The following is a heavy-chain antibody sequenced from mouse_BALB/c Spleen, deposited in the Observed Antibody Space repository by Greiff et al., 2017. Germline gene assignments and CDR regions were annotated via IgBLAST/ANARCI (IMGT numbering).Heavy chain of an antibody. D-gene: IGHD2-4*01. Sequence: EVKVVESGGDLVKPGGSLKLSCAASGFTFSSYGMSWVRQTPDKRLEWVATISSGGSYTYYPDSVKGRFTISRDNAKNTLYLQMSSLKSEDTAMYYCARHRDYVYYFDYWGQGTTLTVSS. CDR1: GFTFSSYG. CDR3: ARHRDYVYYFDY. J-gene: IGHJ2*01. CDR2: ISSGGSYT. V-gene: IGHV5-6*01.